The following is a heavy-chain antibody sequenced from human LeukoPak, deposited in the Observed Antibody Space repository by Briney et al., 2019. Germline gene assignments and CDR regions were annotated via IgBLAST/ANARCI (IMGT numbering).Heavy chain of an antibody. CDR1: GGTFSSYT. V-gene: IGHV1-69*02. CDR3: ARVRWPDYYYFDY. Sequence: ASVKVSCKASGGTFSSYTISWVRQAPGQGLEWMGRIIPILGIANYAQKFQGRATITADKSTSTAYMELSSLRSEDTAVYYCARVRWPDYYYFDYWGQGTLVTVSS. D-gene: IGHD2/OR15-2a*01. CDR2: IIPILGIA. J-gene: IGHJ4*02.